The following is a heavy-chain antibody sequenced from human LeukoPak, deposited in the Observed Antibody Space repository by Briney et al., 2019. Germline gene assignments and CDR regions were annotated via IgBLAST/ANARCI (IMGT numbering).Heavy chain of an antibody. J-gene: IGHJ4*02. CDR1: GITLSNYG. CDR3: AKRGVVIRVILVGFHKEAYYFDS. D-gene: IGHD3-22*01. Sequence: GGSLRLSCAVSGITLSNYGMSWVRQAPGKGLEGVAGISDSGGRTNYADSVKGRFTVSRDNPKNTLYLQMNSLRAEDTAVYFCAKRGVVIRVILVGFHKEAYYFDSWGQGALVTVSS. V-gene: IGHV3-23*01. CDR2: ISDSGGRT.